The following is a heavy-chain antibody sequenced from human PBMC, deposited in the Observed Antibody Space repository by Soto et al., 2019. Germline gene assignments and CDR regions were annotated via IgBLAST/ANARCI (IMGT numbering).Heavy chain of an antibody. CDR1: GYSFTSYW. V-gene: IGHV5-51*01. D-gene: IGHD2-2*01. CDR3: ARSVLRGGIVVVPAAYGMDV. J-gene: IGHJ6*02. Sequence: PGESLKISCKGSGYSFTSYWIGWVRQMPGKGLEWMGIIYPGDSDTRYSPSFQGQVTISADKSISTAYLQWSSLKASDTAMYYCARSVLRGGIVVVPAAYGMDVWGQGTTVTVSS. CDR2: IYPGDSDT.